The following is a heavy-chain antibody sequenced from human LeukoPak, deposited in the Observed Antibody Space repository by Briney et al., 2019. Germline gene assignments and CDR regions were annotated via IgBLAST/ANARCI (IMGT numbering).Heavy chain of an antibody. D-gene: IGHD3-16*01. J-gene: IGHJ4*02. CDR3: AKDWGD. CDR1: GFTFHDYA. V-gene: IGHV3-9*01. Sequence: SLRLSCAASGFTFHDYAMHWVRQVPGKGLDWVSGISRNSDTIAYADSVKGRFTISRDNAKNSLYLQMNSLRTEDTAMYYCAKDWGDWGQGTLVTVSS. CDR2: ISRNSDTI.